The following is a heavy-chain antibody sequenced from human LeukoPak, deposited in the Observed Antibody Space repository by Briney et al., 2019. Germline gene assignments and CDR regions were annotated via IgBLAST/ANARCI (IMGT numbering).Heavy chain of an antibody. Sequence: PSETLSLTCTVSGGSISSGDYYWSWIRQPPGKGLEWIGYIYYSGSTYYNPSLKSRVTISVDTSKNQFSLKLSSVTAADTAVYYCARAPPGYCSGGSCYEGEGNWFDPWGQGTLVTVSS. V-gene: IGHV4-30-4*01. D-gene: IGHD2-15*01. CDR3: ARAPPGYCSGGSCYEGEGNWFDP. CDR2: IYYSGST. CDR1: GGSISSGDYY. J-gene: IGHJ5*02.